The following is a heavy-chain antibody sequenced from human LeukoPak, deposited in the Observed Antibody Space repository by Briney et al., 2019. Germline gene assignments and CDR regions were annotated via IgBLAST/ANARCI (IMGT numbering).Heavy chain of an antibody. CDR2: IYHSGST. Sequence: PSETLPLTCAVSGGSISSGGYSWSWIRQPPGKGLEWIGYIYHSGSTYYNPSLKSRVTISVDRSKNQSSLKLSSVTAADTAVYYCARVDTAMVTVDYWGQGTLVTVSS. V-gene: IGHV4-30-2*01. D-gene: IGHD5-18*01. CDR3: ARVDTAMVTVDY. CDR1: GGSISSGGYS. J-gene: IGHJ4*02.